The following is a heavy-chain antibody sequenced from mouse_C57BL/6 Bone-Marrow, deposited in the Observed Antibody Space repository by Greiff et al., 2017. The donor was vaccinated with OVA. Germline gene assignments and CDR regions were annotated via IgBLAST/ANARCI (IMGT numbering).Heavy chain of an antibody. D-gene: IGHD2-1*01. CDR2: ISSGGSYT. V-gene: IGHV5-6*02. CDR3: ARQFFYAY. J-gene: IGHJ2*01. CDR1: GFTFSSYG. Sequence: EVMLVESGGDLVKPGGSLKLSCAASGFTFSSYGMSWVRQTPDKRLEWVATISSGGSYTYYPASVKGRFTISRDNAKNTLYLQMSSLKSEDTAMYYCARQFFYAYWGQGTTLTVSS.